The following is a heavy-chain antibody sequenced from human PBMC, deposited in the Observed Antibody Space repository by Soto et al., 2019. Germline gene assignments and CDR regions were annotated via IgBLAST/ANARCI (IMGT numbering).Heavy chain of an antibody. Sequence: QVQLVESGGGVVQPGRSLRLSCAASGFTFSSYAMHWVRQAPGKGLEWVAVISYDGSNKYYADSVKGRFTISRDNSKNTLYLQMNSLRAEDTAVYYCASSRGGGQGERPTSNYYFYGMDVWGQGTTVTVSS. CDR2: ISYDGSNK. V-gene: IGHV3-30-3*01. CDR1: GFTFSSYA. D-gene: IGHD3-16*01. CDR3: ASSRGGGQGERPTSNYYFYGMDV. J-gene: IGHJ6*02.